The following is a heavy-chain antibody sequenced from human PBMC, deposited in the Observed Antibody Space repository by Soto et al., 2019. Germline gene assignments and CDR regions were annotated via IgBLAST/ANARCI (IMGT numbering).Heavy chain of an antibody. CDR3: ARADEVTAYSPRFEY. CDR1: GVSVSSNY. D-gene: IGHD2-21*02. V-gene: IGHV3-33*08. CDR2: IWYDGSNE. Sequence: PGGSLRLCCAACGVSVSSNYMGWVRQAPGKGLEWLAVIWYDGSNEYYADSVKGRFTISRDNSDNTLFLQMTRVRAEDTAVYYCARADEVTAYSPRFEYWGQGTLVTVSS. J-gene: IGHJ4*02.